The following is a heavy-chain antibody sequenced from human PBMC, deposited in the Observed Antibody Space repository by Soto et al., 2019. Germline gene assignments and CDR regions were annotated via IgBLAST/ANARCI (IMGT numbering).Heavy chain of an antibody. CDR2: VSYDGSNK. V-gene: IGHV3-30*18. CDR3: AKSTTRDVYSLFDY. Sequence: GGSLRLSCAASGFTFSIFGMLWVRQAPGKGLEWVALVSYDGSNKYYADSVKGRFTISRDNSKNTLDLQMNSLRAEDTAVYYCAKSTTRDVYSLFDYWGQGTLVTVSS. CDR1: GFTFSIFG. J-gene: IGHJ4*02. D-gene: IGHD4-4*01.